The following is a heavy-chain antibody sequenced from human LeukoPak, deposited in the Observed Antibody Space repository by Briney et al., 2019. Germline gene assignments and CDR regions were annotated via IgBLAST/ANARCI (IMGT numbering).Heavy chain of an antibody. D-gene: IGHD6-6*01. J-gene: IGHJ4*02. V-gene: IGHV4-34*12. CDR3: ARLIAARRQYYFDY. Sequence: SETLSLTCAVYGGSFTGYYWTWIRQPPGKGLEWVGEIIPGGATNYNPSLKSRITISVDTSKNQFYLNLNSVTAVDTAVYYCARLIAARRQYYFDYWGQGTLVTVSS. CDR1: GGSFTGYY. CDR2: IIPGGAT.